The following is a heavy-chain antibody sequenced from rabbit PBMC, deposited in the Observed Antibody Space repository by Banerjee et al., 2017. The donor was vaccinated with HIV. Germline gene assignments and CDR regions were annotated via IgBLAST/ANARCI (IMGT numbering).Heavy chain of an antibody. D-gene: IGHD7-1*01. CDR2: MYPDGIGST. J-gene: IGHJ4*01. Sequence: QSLEESGGDLVKPGASLTLTCTASGFSFSSSYYICWVRQAPGKGLEWIGCMYPDGIGSTAYASWVNGRFTISSHNAQNTLYLQLNSLTAADTATYFCARDLTGVVGWNFAWWGPGTLVTVS. CDR1: GFSFSSSYY. CDR3: ARDLTGVVGWNFAW. V-gene: IGHV1S40*01.